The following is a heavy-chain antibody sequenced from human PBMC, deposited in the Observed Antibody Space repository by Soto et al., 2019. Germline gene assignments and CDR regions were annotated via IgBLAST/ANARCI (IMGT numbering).Heavy chain of an antibody. V-gene: IGHV3-30-3*01. CDR2: ISYDGSNK. CDR1: GFTFSSYA. CDR3: ARDPKGWFGEFSDAFDI. Sequence: GGSLRLSCAASGFTFSSYAMHWVRQAPGKGLEWVAVISYDGSNKYYADSVKGRFTISRDNSKNTLYLQMNSLRAEDTAVYYCARDPKGWFGEFSDAFDIWGQGTMVTVSS. J-gene: IGHJ3*02. D-gene: IGHD3-10*01.